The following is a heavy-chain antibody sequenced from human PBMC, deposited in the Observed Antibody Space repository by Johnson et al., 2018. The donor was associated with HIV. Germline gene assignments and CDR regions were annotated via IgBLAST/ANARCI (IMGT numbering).Heavy chain of an antibody. D-gene: IGHD3-22*01. CDR1: GFTVSSNY. J-gene: IGHJ3*02. Sequence: VQLVESGGGVVQPGRSLRLSCAASGFTVSSNYMSWVRQAPGRGLEWVSGINWNGGSTGYADSVKGRSTISRDNAKNALYLQMNSLKTEDTAVYYCARDLWVTVTVSTAFDIWGQGTMVTVSS. V-gene: IGHV3-20*04. CDR3: ARDLWVTVTVSTAFDI. CDR2: INWNGGST.